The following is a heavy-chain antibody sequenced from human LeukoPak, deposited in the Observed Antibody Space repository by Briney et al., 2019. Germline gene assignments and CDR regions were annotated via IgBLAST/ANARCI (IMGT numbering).Heavy chain of an antibody. CDR2: LSWNADIT. J-gene: IGHJ3*02. Sequence: GGSLRLSCVASGFAFDDHGMNWVRQAPGKGLEWVSGLSWNADITTYAHSVRGRFAVSRDNAKNSLYLQMNSLSVEDTALYYCVRDVSCGAFDIWGQGTRVTVSS. CDR3: VRDVSCGAFDI. CDR1: GFAFDDHG. V-gene: IGHV3-20*04. D-gene: IGHD1-26*01.